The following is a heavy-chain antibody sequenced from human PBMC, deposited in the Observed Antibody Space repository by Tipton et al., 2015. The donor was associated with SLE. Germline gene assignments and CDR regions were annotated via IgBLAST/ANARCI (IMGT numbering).Heavy chain of an antibody. J-gene: IGHJ4*02. CDR3: ARHTDYGGNSDSFDY. Sequence: TLSLTCTVSGGSISSSSYYWGWIRQPPGKGLEWIGSIYYSGSTYYNPSLKSRVTISEDTSKNQFPLKLSSVTAADTAGYYCARHTDYGGNSDSFDYWGQGTLVTVSS. V-gene: IGHV4-39*01. CDR1: GGSISSSSYY. D-gene: IGHD4-23*01. CDR2: IYYSGST.